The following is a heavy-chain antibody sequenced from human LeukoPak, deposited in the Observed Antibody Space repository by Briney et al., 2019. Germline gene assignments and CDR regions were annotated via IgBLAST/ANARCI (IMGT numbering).Heavy chain of an antibody. V-gene: IGHV1-69*04. CDR3: AREVVTTNRNWFDP. CDR2: IIPIFGIA. Sequence: SVKVSCKASGGTFSSYAISWVRQAPGQGLEWMGRIIPIFGIANYAQKFQGRVTITADKSTSTAYMELSSLRSEDTAVYYCAREVVTTNRNWFDPRGQGTLVTVSS. CDR1: GGTFSSYA. J-gene: IGHJ5*02. D-gene: IGHD4-11*01.